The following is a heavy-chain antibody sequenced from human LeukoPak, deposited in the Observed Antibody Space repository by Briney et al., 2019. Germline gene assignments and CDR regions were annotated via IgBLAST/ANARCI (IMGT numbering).Heavy chain of an antibody. V-gene: IGHV4-39*01. CDR1: GGSISSSSYY. D-gene: IGHD2-15*01. J-gene: IGHJ6*02. Sequence: PSETLSLTCTVSGGSISSSSYYWGWIRQPPGKGLEWIGTIFYSGSTYYNPSLKSRVTISVDTSKNQFSLQLGSVTAADTAVYYCARHYCSGGSCYYYGMDVWGQGTTVTVSS. CDR3: ARHYCSGGSCYYYGMDV. CDR2: IFYSGST.